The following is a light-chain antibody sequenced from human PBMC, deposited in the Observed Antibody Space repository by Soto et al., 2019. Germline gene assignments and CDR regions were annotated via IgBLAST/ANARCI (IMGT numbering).Light chain of an antibody. Sequence: QSVLTQPPSVSGAPGQRVTISCTGSSSNIGAGHDVHWYQQLPGTAPKLLIYGNSNRPSGVPDRFSGSKSGTSASLAITGLQGDDEADYYCQSDDSSLSGSVFGGGTKVTVL. V-gene: IGLV1-40*01. CDR1: SSNIGAGHD. CDR3: QSDDSSLSGSV. CDR2: GNS. J-gene: IGLJ3*02.